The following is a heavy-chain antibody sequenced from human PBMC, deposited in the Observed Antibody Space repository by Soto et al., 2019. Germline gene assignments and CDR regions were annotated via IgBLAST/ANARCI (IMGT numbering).Heavy chain of an antibody. V-gene: IGHV4-31*03. J-gene: IGHJ5*02. CDR3: ARSVGP. Sequence: QVQLQESGPGLVKPSQTLSLTCTVSGGSISSGGYYWSWIRQHPGKGLEWIGSIYYSGSTYYNPSPKSRVTIPADTSKTQFAPKLSSVTAADTARNNCARSVGPWAQGTLVTVSS. CDR2: IYYSGST. CDR1: GGSISSGGYY.